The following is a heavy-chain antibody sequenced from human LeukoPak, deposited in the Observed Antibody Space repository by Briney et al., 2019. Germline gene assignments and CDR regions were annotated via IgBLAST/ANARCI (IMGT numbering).Heavy chain of an antibody. J-gene: IGHJ5*02. CDR3: ARGDTFLPTHYFDP. V-gene: IGHV1-18*04. CDR1: GYTFTSYY. Sequence: ASVKVSCKASGYTFTSYYVHWVRQAPGQGLEWMGWVSSYNAKTNYAQNLQDRVTMTTDTSTCTVYMELRSLRSDDTALYYCARGDTFLPTHYFDPWGQGTLVTVSS. CDR2: VSSYNAKT. D-gene: IGHD2/OR15-2a*01.